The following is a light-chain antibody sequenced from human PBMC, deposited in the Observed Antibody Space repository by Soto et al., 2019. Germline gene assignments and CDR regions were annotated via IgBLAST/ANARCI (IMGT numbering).Light chain of an antibody. J-gene: IGLJ1*01. Sequence: QSALTQPASVSGSPGQSITSSCTGTSSDVGSYNLVSWYQQHPGKAPKLMIYEGGKRPSGVSNRFSGSKSGNTASLTISGLQAEDEADYYCCSYAGSSTFYYVFGTGTKVTVL. V-gene: IGLV2-23*03. CDR1: SSDVGSYNL. CDR3: CSYAGSSTFYYV. CDR2: EGG.